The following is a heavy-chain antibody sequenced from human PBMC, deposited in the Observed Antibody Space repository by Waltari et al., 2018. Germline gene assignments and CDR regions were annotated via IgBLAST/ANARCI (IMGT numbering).Heavy chain of an antibody. CDR3: ARHAQYSSSWYFDY. D-gene: IGHD6-13*01. CDR1: GYSISSGYY. Sequence: QVQLQESGPGLVKPSETLSLTCAVSGYSISSGYYWGWIRQPPGKGLEWIGSIYHSGSTYYNPSLKSRVTISVDTSKNQFSLKLSSVTAADTAVYYCARHAQYSSSWYFDYWGQGTLVTVSS. J-gene: IGHJ4*02. CDR2: IYHSGST. V-gene: IGHV4-38-2*01.